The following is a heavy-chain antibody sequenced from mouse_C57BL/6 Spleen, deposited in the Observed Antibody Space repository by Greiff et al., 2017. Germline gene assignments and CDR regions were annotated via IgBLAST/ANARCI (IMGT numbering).Heavy chain of an antibody. CDR2: IDPSDSYT. CDR1: GYTFTSYW. CDR3: ARIYYYGSSYVDYAMDY. D-gene: IGHD1-1*01. Sequence: VKLQQPGAELVRPGTSVKLSCKASGYTFTSYWMHWVKQRPGQGLEWIGVIDPSDSYTNYNQKFKGKATLTVDTASSTAYMQLSSLTSEDSAVYYCARIYYYGSSYVDYAMDYWGQGTSVTVSS. V-gene: IGHV1-59*01. J-gene: IGHJ4*01.